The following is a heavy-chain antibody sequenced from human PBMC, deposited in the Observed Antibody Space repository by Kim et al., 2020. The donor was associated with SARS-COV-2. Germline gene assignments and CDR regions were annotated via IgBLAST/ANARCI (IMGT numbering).Heavy chain of an antibody. D-gene: IGHD2-15*01. Sequence: SVKVSCKASGGTFSSYAISWVRQAPGQGLEWMGRIIPIFGIANYAQKFQGRVTITADKSTSTAYMELSSLRSEDTAVYYCASGYCSGGSCSYYFDYWGQGTLVTVSS. V-gene: IGHV1-69*04. CDR2: IIPIFGIA. CDR3: ASGYCSGGSCSYYFDY. J-gene: IGHJ4*02. CDR1: GGTFSSYA.